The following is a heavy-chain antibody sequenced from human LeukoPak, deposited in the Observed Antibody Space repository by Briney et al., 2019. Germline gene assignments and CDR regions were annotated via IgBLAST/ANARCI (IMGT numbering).Heavy chain of an antibody. CDR3: ARDLVGATPPALDI. CDR1: GYTFTSYG. Sequence: GASVKVSCKASGYTFTSYGINWVRQAPGQGLEWMGWISAYNGNTNYAQKFQGRVTMTTDTSTSTAYMELRSLRSDDTAVFYCARDLVGATPPALDIWGQGTMVTVSS. V-gene: IGHV1-18*01. J-gene: IGHJ3*02. D-gene: IGHD1-26*01. CDR2: ISAYNGNT.